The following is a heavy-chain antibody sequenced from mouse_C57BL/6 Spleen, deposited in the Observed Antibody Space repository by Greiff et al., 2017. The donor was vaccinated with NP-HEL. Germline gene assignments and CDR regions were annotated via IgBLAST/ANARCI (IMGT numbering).Heavy chain of an antibody. J-gene: IGHJ3*01. CDR3: ARHEGYPDWFAY. V-gene: IGHV5-6*01. CDR2: ISSGGSYT. CDR1: GFTFSSYG. Sequence: EVHLVESGGDLVKPGGSLKLSCAASGFTFSSYGMSWVRQTPDKRLEWVATISSGGSYTYYPDSVKGRFTISRDNAKNTLYLQMSSLKSEDTAMYYCARHEGYPDWFAYWGQGTLVTVSA. D-gene: IGHD2-3*01.